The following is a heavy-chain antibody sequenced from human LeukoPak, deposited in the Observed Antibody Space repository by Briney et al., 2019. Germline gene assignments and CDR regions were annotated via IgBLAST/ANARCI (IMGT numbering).Heavy chain of an antibody. D-gene: IGHD6-6*01. Sequence: SETLSLTCTVSGDSISSYYWSWIRQPPGKGLEWIGYIYTSGGTNYVPSLKGRVTISIDTSKNQFSLKLSSVTAADSAVYYCARLTRLSTSPDRYYFDHWGQGTLVTVSS. V-gene: IGHV4-4*09. CDR3: ARLTRLSTSPDRYYFDH. CDR2: IYTSGGT. J-gene: IGHJ4*02. CDR1: GDSISSYY.